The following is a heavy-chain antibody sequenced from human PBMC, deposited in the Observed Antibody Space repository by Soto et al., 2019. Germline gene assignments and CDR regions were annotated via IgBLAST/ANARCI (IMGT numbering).Heavy chain of an antibody. CDR3: AKASVAGILRPDYFDY. CDR1: GFTFSSYV. Sequence: PGGSLRLSCAASGFTFSSYVMSWVRQAPGKGLEWVLSISSSGGSTYYADSVKGRFTISRDNSKNTLYLQMSSLRAEDTAVYYCAKASVAGILRPDYFDYWGQGTLVTVSS. J-gene: IGHJ4*02. CDR2: ISSSGGST. D-gene: IGHD6-19*01. V-gene: IGHV3-23*01.